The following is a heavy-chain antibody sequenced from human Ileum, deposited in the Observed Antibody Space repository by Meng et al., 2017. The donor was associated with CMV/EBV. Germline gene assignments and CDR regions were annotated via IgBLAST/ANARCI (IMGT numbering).Heavy chain of an antibody. CDR2: IKHDGSEI. CDR1: CSKCW. J-gene: IGHJ2*01. Sequence: CSKCWGSWVHQASGKGLEWVANIKHDGSEICYVDSVKGRFTVSRDNAKNSLLLQMNSLRAEDTAVYYCARVAGVVVVAASHWYFDLWGRGTLVTVSS. V-gene: IGHV3-7*01. D-gene: IGHD2-15*01. CDR3: ARVAGVVVVAASHWYFDL.